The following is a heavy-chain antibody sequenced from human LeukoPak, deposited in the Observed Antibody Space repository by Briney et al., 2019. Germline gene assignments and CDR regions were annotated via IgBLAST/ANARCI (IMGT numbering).Heavy chain of an antibody. CDR1: GYNFIGYY. J-gene: IGHJ3*02. CDR3: ARVSRLDFQLRHAFNI. Sequence: ASVKVSCKASGYNFIGYYMHWVRQAPGQGLEWMGWINCHSGGTKYTQKFQGRVTMTTDTSTSTAYMELRSLRSDDTAVYYCARVSRLDFQLRHAFNIWGQGTMVTVSS. V-gene: IGHV1-2*02. CDR2: INCHSGGT. D-gene: IGHD3-3*01.